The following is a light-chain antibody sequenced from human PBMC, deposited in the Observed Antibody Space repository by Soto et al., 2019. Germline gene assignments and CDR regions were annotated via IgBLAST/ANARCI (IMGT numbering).Light chain of an antibody. Sequence: EIVLTQSPGTLSLSPGERATLSCRASQSVSSSYLAWYQQKPGQAPRLLIYGASSRATGIPDRFSGSGSGTDFTLTINSVQAEDVAVYYCQQYYSAPLTFGGGTKVEI. V-gene: IGKV3-20*01. J-gene: IGKJ4*01. CDR3: QQYYSAPLT. CDR1: QSVSSSY. CDR2: GAS.